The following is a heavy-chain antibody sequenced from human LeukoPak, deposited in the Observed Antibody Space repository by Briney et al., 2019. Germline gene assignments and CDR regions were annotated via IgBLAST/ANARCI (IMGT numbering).Heavy chain of an antibody. J-gene: IGHJ6*02. D-gene: IGHD2-21*01. CDR3: ARDGTVIPNYYYYYGMDV. Sequence: ASVKVSCKASGYTFTSYGISWVRQVPGQGLEWMGWISAYNGNTNYAQKLQGRVTMTTDTSTGTAYMELRSLRSDDTAVYYCARDGTVIPNYYYYYGMDVWGQGTTVTVSS. CDR1: GYTFTSYG. V-gene: IGHV1-18*01. CDR2: ISAYNGNT.